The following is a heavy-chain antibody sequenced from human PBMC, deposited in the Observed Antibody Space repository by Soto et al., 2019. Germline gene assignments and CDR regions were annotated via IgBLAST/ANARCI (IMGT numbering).Heavy chain of an antibody. D-gene: IGHD6-13*01. CDR1: GDSISSGDYY. V-gene: IGHV4-30-4*01. CDR2: IYYSGNT. J-gene: IGHJ4*02. CDR3: ASDFKRYSSPPGPLEY. Sequence: QVQLRESGPGLVKPSQTLSLTCTVSGDSISSGDYYWSWIRQPPGKGLEWIGCIYYSGNTYYNPSSKRRFGISVDTSKTLLSLQPSTVTVADTAVYYCASDFKRYSSPPGPLEYWGLGNLVTVSS.